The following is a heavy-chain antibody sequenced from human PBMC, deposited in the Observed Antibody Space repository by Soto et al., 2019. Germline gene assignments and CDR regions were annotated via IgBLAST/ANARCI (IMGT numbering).Heavy chain of an antibody. Sequence: EVQLLESGGGLVQPGGSLRLSCAASGFTFSSYAVSWVRQAPGKGLEWVSAISGSGGSTYYADSVKGRFTISRDNSKNTLYLQMNSLRADDTAVYYCAKDSTVSPYCFANWGQGTLVTVSS. CDR1: GFTFSSYA. V-gene: IGHV3-23*01. CDR2: ISGSGGST. D-gene: IGHD4-17*01. CDR3: AKDSTVSPYCFAN. J-gene: IGHJ4*02.